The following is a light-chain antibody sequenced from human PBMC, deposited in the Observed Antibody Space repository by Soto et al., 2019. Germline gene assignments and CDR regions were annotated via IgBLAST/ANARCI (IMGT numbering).Light chain of an antibody. J-gene: IGKJ5*01. V-gene: IGKV3-15*01. CDR2: GAS. CDR1: QSVSSN. Sequence: EIVMTQSPGTLSVSPEERATLSCRASQSVSSNLAWYQQKPGQAPRLLIYGASTRATGIPARFSGSGSGTEFTLTISSLQSEDFAVYYCQQYHNWPITFGQGTRLEIK. CDR3: QQYHNWPIT.